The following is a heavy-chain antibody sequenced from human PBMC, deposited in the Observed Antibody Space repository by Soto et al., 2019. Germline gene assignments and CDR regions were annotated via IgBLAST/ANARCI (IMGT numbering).Heavy chain of an antibody. J-gene: IGHJ6*02. CDR2: IPQEGVDG. CDR3: ARDHLILPAHDFFYGSDV. V-gene: IGHV3-7*03. D-gene: IGHD2-21*02. Sequence: PGGSLRLSCEVSGFVFSMYSMSWVRQTPGKGLEWVAKIPQEGVDGHYADSVKGRFTISRDNGKNSLYLQMNNLRAEDTAVYYCARDHLILPAHDFFYGSDVWGRGATVTAP. CDR1: GFVFSMYS.